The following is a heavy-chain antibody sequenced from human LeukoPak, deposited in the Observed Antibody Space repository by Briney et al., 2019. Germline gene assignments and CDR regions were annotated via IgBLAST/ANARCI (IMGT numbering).Heavy chain of an antibody. Sequence: PGGSLRLSCAAPGFTFENHYMSWVRQAPGKGLEWISYIHPSGDSVYYADSVKGRFTISRDNAKTSLNLQMNSLRVEDTAMCYCARGHYGMDVWGQGTTVIVS. CDR2: IHPSGDSV. J-gene: IGHJ6*02. CDR1: GFTFENHY. V-gene: IGHV3-11*01. CDR3: ARGHYGMDV.